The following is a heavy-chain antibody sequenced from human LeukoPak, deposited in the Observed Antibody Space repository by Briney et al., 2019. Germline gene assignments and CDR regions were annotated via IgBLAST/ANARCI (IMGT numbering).Heavy chain of an antibody. CDR1: GFTLSNHA. CDR3: AKGAAVAWDY. Sequence: GGSLRLSCAASGFTLSNHAMTWVRQAPGKGLEWVSAISDNGVRTYYADSVRGRFTISRDNSKDTLYLQMNSLRAEDTAVYYCAKGAAVAWDYWGQGTLVTVSS. D-gene: IGHD6-13*01. CDR2: ISDNGVRT. J-gene: IGHJ4*02. V-gene: IGHV3-23*01.